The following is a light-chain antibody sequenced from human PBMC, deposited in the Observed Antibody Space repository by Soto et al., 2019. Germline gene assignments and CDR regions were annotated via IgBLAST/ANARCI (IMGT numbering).Light chain of an antibody. CDR1: QSVSGW. V-gene: IGKV1-5*01. Sequence: DIQMTQSPSTLSASVGDTVTVTCRASQSVSGWLAWYQQKPGEAPKLLIYDASSLESGVPSRFSGSGSGTEFTLTISSLQPDDFATYYCQQYNSSPWTFGQGTKVDIK. CDR2: DAS. J-gene: IGKJ1*01. CDR3: QQYNSSPWT.